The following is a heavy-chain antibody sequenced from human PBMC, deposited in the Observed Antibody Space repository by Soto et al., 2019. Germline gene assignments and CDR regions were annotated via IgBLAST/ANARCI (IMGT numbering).Heavy chain of an antibody. V-gene: IGHV4-61*01. D-gene: IGHD3-10*01. CDR1: GGSVSSGSYY. CDR2: IYYSGST. CDR3: ARGRFEDPSLIY. Sequence: QVQLQESGPGLVKPSETLSLTCTVSGGSVSSGSYYWSWIRQPPGKGLEWIGYIYYSGSTNYNPSLKSGVTISVDTAKNQFSLKLSSVTAADTAVYYCARGRFEDPSLIYWGQGTLVTVSS. J-gene: IGHJ4*02.